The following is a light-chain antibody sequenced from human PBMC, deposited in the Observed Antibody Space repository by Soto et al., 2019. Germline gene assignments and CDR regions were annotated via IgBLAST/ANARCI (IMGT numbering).Light chain of an antibody. CDR2: GAS. Sequence: EVVMTQSPATLSVSPGERVTLSCRSSQSVADNLAWFQQKPGQGPRLLIYGASTRATVIPARFSGSGSETDFTLTISSLRSEDSAVYHCQQYNNWPITFGQGIRLEI. J-gene: IGKJ5*01. CDR1: QSVADN. V-gene: IGKV3-15*01. CDR3: QQYNNWPIT.